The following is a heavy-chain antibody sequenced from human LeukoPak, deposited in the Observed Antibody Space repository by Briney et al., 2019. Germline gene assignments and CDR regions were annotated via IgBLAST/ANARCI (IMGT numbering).Heavy chain of an antibody. J-gene: IGHJ4*02. D-gene: IGHD1-14*01. Sequence: SETLSLTCTVSGGSIGSYYWSWIRQPPGKGLEWIGYIYYSGSTNYNPSLKSRVTISVDTSKNQFSLKLSSVTAADTAVYFCARGGDRRGFDYWGQGTLVTVSS. V-gene: IGHV4-59*12. CDR2: IYYSGST. CDR1: GGSIGSYY. CDR3: ARGGDRRGFDY.